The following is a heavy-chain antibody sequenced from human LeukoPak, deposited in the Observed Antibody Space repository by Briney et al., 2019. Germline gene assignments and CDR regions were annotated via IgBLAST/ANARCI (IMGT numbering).Heavy chain of an antibody. V-gene: IGHV3-30-3*01. CDR3: TTGGYGGQFDY. J-gene: IGHJ4*02. Sequence: GGSLRLSCAASGFTFSIYSMHWVRQAPGKGLEWVAIISKDGNTKYYTDSVKGRFTISRDNSKNTLYLQMNSLKTEDTAVYYCTTGGYGGQFDYWGQGTLVTVSS. CDR2: ISKDGNTK. D-gene: IGHD5-12*01. CDR1: GFTFSIYS.